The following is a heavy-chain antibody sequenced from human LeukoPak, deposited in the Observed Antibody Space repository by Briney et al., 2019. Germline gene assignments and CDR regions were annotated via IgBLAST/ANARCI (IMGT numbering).Heavy chain of an antibody. J-gene: IGHJ5*02. Sequence: GGSLRLSCAASGFTFSSYAMHWVRQAPGKGLEWVAVISYDGSNKYYADSVKGRFTISRDNSKNTLYLQMNSLTAEDTAVYYCARVPWATTKGFDPWGQGTLGTVSS. CDR2: ISYDGSNK. V-gene: IGHV3-30*04. CDR1: GFTFSSYA. CDR3: ARVPWATTKGFDP. D-gene: IGHD1-26*01.